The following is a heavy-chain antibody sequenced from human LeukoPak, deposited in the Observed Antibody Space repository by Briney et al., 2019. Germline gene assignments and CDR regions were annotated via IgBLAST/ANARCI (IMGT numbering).Heavy chain of an antibody. V-gene: IGHV3-73*01. CDR2: IRSKANSYAT. J-gene: IGHJ3*02. D-gene: IGHD2-2*01. CDR1: GFTFSGSA. Sequence: PGGSLRLSCAASGFTFSGSAMHWVRQASGKGLEWVGRIRSKANSYATAYAASVKGRFTISRDDSKNTAYLQMNSLKTEDTAVYYCTRHDNQLSDAFDIWGQGAMVTVSS. CDR3: TRHDNQLSDAFDI.